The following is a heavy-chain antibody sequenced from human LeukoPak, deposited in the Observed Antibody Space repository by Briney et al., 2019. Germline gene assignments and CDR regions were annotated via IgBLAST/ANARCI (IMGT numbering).Heavy chain of an antibody. CDR1: GYTFTSYG. V-gene: IGHV1-18*04. CDR3: ARVTPGGYEGFDWLENFDY. Sequence: ASVKVSCKASGYTFTSYGISWVRQAPGQGLEWMGWTSAYNGNTNYAQKLQGRVTMTTDTSTSTAYMELRSLRSDDTAVYYCARVTPGGYEGFDWLENFDYWGQGTLVTVSS. D-gene: IGHD3-9*01. CDR2: TSAYNGNT. J-gene: IGHJ4*02.